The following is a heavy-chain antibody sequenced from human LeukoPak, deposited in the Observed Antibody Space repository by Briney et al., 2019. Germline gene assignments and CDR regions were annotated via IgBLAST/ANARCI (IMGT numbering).Heavy chain of an antibody. J-gene: IGHJ3*02. CDR2: IYYSGST. CDR1: GGSISSGDYY. Sequence: SETLSLTCTVSGGSISSGDYYWSWIRQPPGKGLEWIGYIYYSGSTYYNPSLKSRVTISVDTSKNQFSLKLSSVTAADTAVYYCARGTASSYYYDSSGYVRRAFDIWGKGQWSPSLQ. CDR3: ARGTASSYYYDSSGYVRRAFDI. D-gene: IGHD3-22*01. V-gene: IGHV4-30-4*01.